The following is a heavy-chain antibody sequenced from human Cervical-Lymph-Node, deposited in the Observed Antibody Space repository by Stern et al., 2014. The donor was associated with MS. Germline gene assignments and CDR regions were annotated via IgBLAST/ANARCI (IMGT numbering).Heavy chain of an antibody. CDR1: GFTFTTFA. Sequence: VQLVESGGGVVQPGRSLRLSCAASGFTFTTFAMHWVRQAPGKGLEWVALILCDRRNQSDPDSVKGRFTISRDNSKNTLYLQSNSLRAEDTAVYHCSREGYSGRLPPGLDSWGQGSLVTVSS. V-gene: IGHV3-30*04. D-gene: IGHD1-26*01. J-gene: IGHJ4*02. CDR2: ILCDRRNQ. CDR3: SREGYSGRLPPGLDS.